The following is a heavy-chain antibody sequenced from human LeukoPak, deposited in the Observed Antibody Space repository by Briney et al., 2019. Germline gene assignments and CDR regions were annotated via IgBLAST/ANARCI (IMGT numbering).Heavy chain of an antibody. CDR1: GGSFSGYY. D-gene: IGHD3-10*01. Sequence: PSETLSLTCAVYGGSFSGYYWRWGWIRQPPGKGLEWIGEINDSGSTNYDPSLKSRVTISVDTSKNQFSLKLSSVTAADTAVYYCARLGRMVRGVITEGSAFDIWGQGTMVTVSS. CDR2: INDSGST. CDR3: ARLGRMVRGVITEGSAFDI. J-gene: IGHJ3*02. V-gene: IGHV4-34*01.